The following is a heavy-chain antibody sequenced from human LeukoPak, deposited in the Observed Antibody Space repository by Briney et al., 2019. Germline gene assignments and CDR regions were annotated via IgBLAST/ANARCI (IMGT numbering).Heavy chain of an antibody. D-gene: IGHD3-16*01. Sequence: GRSLRLSCAASGFTFSTYWMSWVRQAPGKGLEWVASIKQDGSDKYYVDSVKGRFTISRYNAKNSLYLQMNSLRVEDTAVYYCAIDLGAPDWGQGTLVTVSS. CDR2: IKQDGSDK. V-gene: IGHV3-7*01. CDR3: AIDLGAPD. CDR1: GFTFSTYW. J-gene: IGHJ4*02.